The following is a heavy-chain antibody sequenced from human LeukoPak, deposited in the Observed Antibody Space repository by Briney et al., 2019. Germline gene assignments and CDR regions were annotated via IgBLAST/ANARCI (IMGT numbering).Heavy chain of an antibody. D-gene: IGHD3-16*02. Sequence: ASVKVSCKASGYTFTGYYMHWVRQAPGQGLEWMGWINPNSGGTNYAQKFQGRVTMTRDTSISTAYMELSRLRSDDTAVYYCARAPYDYAWGSYRLFFDYWGQGTLVTVSS. V-gene: IGHV1-2*02. CDR3: ARAPYDYAWGSYRLFFDY. J-gene: IGHJ4*02. CDR1: GYTFTGYY. CDR2: INPNSGGT.